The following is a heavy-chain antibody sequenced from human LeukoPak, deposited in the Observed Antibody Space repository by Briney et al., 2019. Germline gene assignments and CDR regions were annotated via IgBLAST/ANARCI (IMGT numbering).Heavy chain of an antibody. J-gene: IGHJ5*02. CDR1: GFTFSSYA. Sequence: GGSLRLSCAASGFTFSSYAMSWVRKAPGKGLEWVSAISGSGGSTYYADSVKGRFTISRDNSKNTLYLQMNSLRAEDTAVYYCAKAERRITIFGVVITWFDPWGQGTLVTVSS. CDR3: AKAERRITIFGVVITWFDP. V-gene: IGHV3-23*01. CDR2: ISGSGGST. D-gene: IGHD3-3*01.